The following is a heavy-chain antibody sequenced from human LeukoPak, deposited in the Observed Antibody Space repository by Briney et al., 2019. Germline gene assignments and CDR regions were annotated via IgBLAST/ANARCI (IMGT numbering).Heavy chain of an antibody. CDR1: GYTFTSYY. CDR3: ASYPAYDILTGYFSRGG. CDR2: IYPSGGST. Sequence: GASVKVSCKASGYTFTSYYMHWVRQAPGQGLEWMGIIYPSGGSTSYAQKFQGRVTMTRDTSTSTVYMELSSLRSEDTAVYYCASYPAYDILTGYFSRGGWGQGTLVTVSS. J-gene: IGHJ4*02. D-gene: IGHD3-9*01. V-gene: IGHV1-46*03.